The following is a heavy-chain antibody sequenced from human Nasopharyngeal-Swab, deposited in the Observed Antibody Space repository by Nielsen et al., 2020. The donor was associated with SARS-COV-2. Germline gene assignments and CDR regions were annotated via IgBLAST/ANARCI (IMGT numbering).Heavy chain of an antibody. V-gene: IGHV4-59*11. Sequence: SETLSLTCFVSGASISSQYWTWLRQPPGKGLEWVGYIYDSGVTEYNPSLQSRATISVDKSKNQFSLRLSSVSAADTAIYYCARGGAGSHWRYYIDYWGQGTLVTVSS. CDR1: GASISSQY. CDR3: ARGGAGSHWRYYIDY. D-gene: IGHD2-8*02. J-gene: IGHJ4*02. CDR2: IYDSGVT.